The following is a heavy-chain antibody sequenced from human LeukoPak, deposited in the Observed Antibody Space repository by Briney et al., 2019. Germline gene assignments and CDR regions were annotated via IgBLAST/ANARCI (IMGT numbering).Heavy chain of an antibody. CDR2: INHSGST. D-gene: IGHD6-19*01. CDR1: GGSFSGYY. J-gene: IGHJ4*02. V-gene: IGHV4-34*01. Sequence: PSETLSLTCAVYGGSFSGYYWSWIRQPPGKGLEWIGEINHSGSTNYNPSLKSRVTISVDTSKNQLSLKLSSVTAADTAVYYCARAGYSSGWYVYWGQGTLVTVSS. CDR3: ARAGYSSGWYVY.